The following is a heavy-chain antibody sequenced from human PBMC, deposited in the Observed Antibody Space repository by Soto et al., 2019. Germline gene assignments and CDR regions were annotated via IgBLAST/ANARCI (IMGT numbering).Heavy chain of an antibody. CDR2: IAYSGNT. CDR3: AREPRAGGNYSAFDY. J-gene: IGHJ4*02. Sequence: SETLSLTNTVSCASISSYYWSWLRPPPGKGLERRWNIAYSGNTNYAPTLKSRVTISADASKSPVSMKLSSLTAADTAVYYCAREPRAGGNYSAFDYWGQGTXVTVSS. V-gene: IGHV4-59*01. CDR1: CASISSYY. D-gene: IGHD1-7*01.